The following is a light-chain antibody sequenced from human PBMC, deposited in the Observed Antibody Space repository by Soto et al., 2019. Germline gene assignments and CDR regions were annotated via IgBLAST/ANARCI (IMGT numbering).Light chain of an antibody. J-gene: IGLJ2*01. CDR2: DVS. V-gene: IGLV2-14*03. CDR3: SSYTSSNTLV. CDR1: SSDVGGYKY. Sequence: QSALTQPASVSGSPGQSITISCTGTSSDVGGYKYVSWYQHHPGKAPKLMIYDVSNRPSGVSSRFSGSKSGNTASLTIAGLQAEDEADYYCSSYTSSNTLVFGGGTQLTVL.